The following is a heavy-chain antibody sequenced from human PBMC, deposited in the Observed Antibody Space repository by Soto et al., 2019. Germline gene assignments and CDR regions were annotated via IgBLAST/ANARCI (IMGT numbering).Heavy chain of an antibody. J-gene: IGHJ3*02. CDR2: IIPIFGTA. CDR1: GGTFSSYA. CDR3: AAAGLAVAGEAFHN. Sequence: AYVNVSCQASGGTFSSYALSWVRQAHGQGLEWMGGIIPIFGTANYAQKFQGRVTITPHESTSTAFIELSSLISEDTAVYYCAAAGLAVAGEAFHNWGQGTLVPV. V-gene: IGHV1-69*01. D-gene: IGHD6-19*01.